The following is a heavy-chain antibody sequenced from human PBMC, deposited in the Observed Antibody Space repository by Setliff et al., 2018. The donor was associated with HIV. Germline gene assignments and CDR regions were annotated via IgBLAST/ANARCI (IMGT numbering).Heavy chain of an antibody. J-gene: IGHJ4*02. Sequence: SETLSLTCTVSGDSISSGGYYWSWIRQHPGKGLEWIGYIYYSGSTYYNPALKSRVTISVDTSKNQFSLNLSSVTAADTAVYYCARFDHSSIDYWGQGTLVTVSS. V-gene: IGHV4-31*03. D-gene: IGHD2-2*01. CDR2: IYYSGST. CDR1: GDSISSGGYY. CDR3: ARFDHSSIDY.